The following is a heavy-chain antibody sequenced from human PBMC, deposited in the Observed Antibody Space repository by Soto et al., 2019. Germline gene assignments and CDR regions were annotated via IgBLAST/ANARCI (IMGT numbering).Heavy chain of an antibody. CDR3: AKVFYPGSYDAFDI. CDR1: GFTFSSYG. V-gene: IGHV3-30*18. Sequence: GGSLRLSCAASGFTFSSYGMHWVRQAPGKGLEWVAVISYDGSNKYYADSVKGRFTISRDNSKNTLCLQMNSLRAEDTAVYYCAKVFYPGSYDAFDIWGQGTMVTVSS. J-gene: IGHJ3*02. CDR2: ISYDGSNK. D-gene: IGHD3-10*01.